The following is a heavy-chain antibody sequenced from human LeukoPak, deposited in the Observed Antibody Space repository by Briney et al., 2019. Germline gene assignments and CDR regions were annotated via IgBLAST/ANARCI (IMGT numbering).Heavy chain of an antibody. D-gene: IGHD3-3*01. CDR3: ARVPPPPNYDFWSGSLLYYFDY. CDR2: INPNSGGT. V-gene: IGHV1-2*02. J-gene: IGHJ4*02. CDR1: GYTFTGYY. Sequence: GASVKVSCKASGYTFTGYYMHWVRQAPGQGLGWMGWINPNSGGTNYAQRFQGRVTMTRDTSISTAYMELSRLRSDDTAVYYCARVPPPPNYDFWSGSLLYYFDYWGQGTLVTVSS.